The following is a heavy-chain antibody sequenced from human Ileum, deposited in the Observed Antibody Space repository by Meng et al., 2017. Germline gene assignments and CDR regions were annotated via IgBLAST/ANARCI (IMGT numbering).Heavy chain of an antibody. CDR2: IIGDGSAR. CDR1: GLTCSDFG. J-gene: IGHJ4*02. D-gene: IGHD3-3*01. V-gene: IGHV3-74*01. CDR3: ATGGSGYFNY. Sequence: SWGCLVQGGGSLRLSCEAAGLTCSDFGMHWVRQAPGKGLEWVSRIIGDGSARDYADSVKGRFIISRDNAKTTVYLEMNSLRAEDTAVYYCATGGSGYFNYWGQGTLVTVSS.